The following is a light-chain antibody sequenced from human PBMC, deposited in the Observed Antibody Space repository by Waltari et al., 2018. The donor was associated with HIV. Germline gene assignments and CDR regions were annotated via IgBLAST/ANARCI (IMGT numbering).Light chain of an antibody. CDR2: WAS. Sequence: DIVMTQSPASLAVSLGERATNNCKSSQSVLYSSNNKNYFAWYKQKSGQPPKLLISWASPRDSGVPVRFSGSASGTDFTLTFSSLQAKHVAVYYCQQHYDSPITFGQGTRLEIK. CDR1: QSVLYSSNNKNY. J-gene: IGKJ5*01. V-gene: IGKV4-1*01. CDR3: QQHYDSPIT.